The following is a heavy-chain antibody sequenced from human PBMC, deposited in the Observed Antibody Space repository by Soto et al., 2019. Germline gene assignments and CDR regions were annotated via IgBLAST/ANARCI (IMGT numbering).Heavy chain of an antibody. V-gene: IGHV1-69*06. Sequence: QVQLVQSGAEVKKPGSSVKVSCKASGGTFNTFAVSWVRQAPGQGLEWMGGIIPIFGPANYAQKFQCRVTITADKSTSTDYMELSNLRSEDTAVYYCARAAKRYFDYWGQGTLVTVSS. CDR3: ARAAKRYFDY. CDR1: GGTFNTFA. J-gene: IGHJ4*02. CDR2: IIPIFGPA.